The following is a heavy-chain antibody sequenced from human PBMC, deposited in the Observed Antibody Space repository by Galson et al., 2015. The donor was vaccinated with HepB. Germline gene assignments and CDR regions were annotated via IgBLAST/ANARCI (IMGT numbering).Heavy chain of an antibody. CDR3: AREGSSTWSHAASH. V-gene: IGHV3-7*01. Sequence: SLRLSCAASGSTFTSCWMSWVRQAPGKGLEWVANIKQDGNEKYYVDSVKGRFTISRDNAKNSLYLQMSSLRAEDTAVYYCAREGSSTWSHAASHWGQGTLVTVSS. CDR1: GSTFTSCW. CDR2: IKQDGNEK. J-gene: IGHJ4*02. D-gene: IGHD6-13*01.